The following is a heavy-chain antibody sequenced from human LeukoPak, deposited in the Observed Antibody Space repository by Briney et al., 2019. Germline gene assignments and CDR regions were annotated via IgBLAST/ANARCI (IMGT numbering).Heavy chain of an antibody. CDR3: ASQLGYCSGGTCYFYWFDP. D-gene: IGHD2-15*01. Sequence: PSETLSLTCTVSGGSISSSSYYWGWIRQPPGKGLEWIGTIYYSGSTYYNPSLKSRVTISVDTSKNQFSLKLSSVTAADTAVYYCASQLGYCSGGTCYFYWFDPWGQGTLVTVSS. CDR2: IYYSGST. V-gene: IGHV4-39*01. CDR1: GGSISSSSYY. J-gene: IGHJ5*02.